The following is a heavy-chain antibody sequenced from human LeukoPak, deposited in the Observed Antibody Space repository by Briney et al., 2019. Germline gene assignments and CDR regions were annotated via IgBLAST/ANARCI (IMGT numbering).Heavy chain of an antibody. V-gene: IGHV1-2*02. Sequence: ASVKVSCKASGYTFTGYYMHWVRQAPGQGLEWMGWTNPNSGGTNYAQKFQGRVTMTRDTSISTAYMELSRLRSDDTAVYYCARGAAVAEEDWFDPWGQGTLVTVSS. J-gene: IGHJ5*02. CDR3: ARGAAVAEEDWFDP. D-gene: IGHD6-19*01. CDR2: TNPNSGGT. CDR1: GYTFTGYY.